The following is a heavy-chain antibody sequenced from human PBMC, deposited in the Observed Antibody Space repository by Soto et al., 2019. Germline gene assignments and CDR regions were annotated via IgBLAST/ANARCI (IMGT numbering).Heavy chain of an antibody. J-gene: IGHJ3*02. Sequence: QVQLVQSGAEVKKPGSSVKVSCKSSGGTFSSYAISWVRQAPGQGLEWMGGIIPIFGTANYEQKCQGRVTITADESTSTAYMELSSLRSEDTAVYYCARERTHKRGDAFDIWGQGTMVTVSS. V-gene: IGHV1-69*01. CDR1: GGTFSSYA. CDR3: ARERTHKRGDAFDI. CDR2: IIPIFGTA.